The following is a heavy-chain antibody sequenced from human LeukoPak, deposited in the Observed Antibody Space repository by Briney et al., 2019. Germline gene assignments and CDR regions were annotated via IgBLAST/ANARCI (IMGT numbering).Heavy chain of an antibody. D-gene: IGHD6-19*01. V-gene: IGHV3-33*01. J-gene: IGHJ4*02. Sequence: GRSLRLSCAASGFTFSNYALHWVRQAPGKGLEWVAVIWYDGSNKYYADSVKGRVAISRDNSENAVYLQMNSLRVEDTAVYYCARDWWRSGWCGAFDYWGQGTLVTVSS. CDR1: GFTFSNYA. CDR3: ARDWWRSGWCGAFDY. CDR2: IWYDGSNK.